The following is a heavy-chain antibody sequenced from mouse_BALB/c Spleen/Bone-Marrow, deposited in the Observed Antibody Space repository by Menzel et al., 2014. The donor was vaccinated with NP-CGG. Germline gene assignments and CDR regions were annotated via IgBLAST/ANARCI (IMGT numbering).Heavy chain of an antibody. CDR2: INPSTGYT. J-gene: IGHJ3*01. CDR1: GYTFTSYR. CDR3: ARSYYDGSSFAY. V-gene: IGHV1-4*01. Sequence: VQLVESGAELAKLGASVKMSCKASGYTFTSYRMHWVKQRPGQGLEWIGYINPSTGYTEYNQKFKDKATLTADKSSSTAYMQLSSLTSGDSAVYYCARSYYDGSSFAYWGQGTLVTVSA. D-gene: IGHD1-1*01.